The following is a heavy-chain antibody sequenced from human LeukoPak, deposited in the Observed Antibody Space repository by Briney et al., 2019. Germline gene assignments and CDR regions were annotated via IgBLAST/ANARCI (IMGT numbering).Heavy chain of an antibody. D-gene: IGHD3-10*01. V-gene: IGHV1-18*01. J-gene: IGHJ6*02. CDR3: ARESLLWFGELLGTTNWDYYGMDV. CDR2: ISAYNGNT. Sequence: ASVKVSCKASGYTFTSYGISWVRQAPGQGLEWMGWISAYNGNTNYAQKLQGRVTMTTDTSTSTAYMELRSLRSDDTAVCYCARESLLWFGELLGTTNWDYYGMDVWGQGTTVTVSS. CDR1: GYTFTSYG.